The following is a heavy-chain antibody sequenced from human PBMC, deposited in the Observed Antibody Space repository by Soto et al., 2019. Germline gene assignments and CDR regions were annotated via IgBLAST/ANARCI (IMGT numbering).Heavy chain of an antibody. CDR1: GYSFTSYW. V-gene: IGHV5-51*01. Sequence: GESLNISCKGSGYSFTSYWIGWVRQMPGKGLEWMGIIYPGDSDTIYSPSFHTQVTISADKSISNAYLQWSSLKGSDTAMYYCARPEPDTAMAPLCFDRWGQGTLVAVSS. CDR3: ARPEPDTAMAPLCFDR. D-gene: IGHD5-18*01. J-gene: IGHJ4*02. CDR2: IYPGDSDT.